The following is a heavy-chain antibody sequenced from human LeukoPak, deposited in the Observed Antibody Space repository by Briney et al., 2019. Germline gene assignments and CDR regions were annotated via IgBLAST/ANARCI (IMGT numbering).Heavy chain of an antibody. CDR2: IFHSGKT. Sequence: SETLSLTCGVSGYSISSGYYWGWIRQSPGKGLEWIGSIFHSGKTYYNLSLKSRVTISVGTSKNQFSLKLTSVTAADTAVYYCARGDIPDFWGQGTLVTVSS. J-gene: IGHJ4*02. D-gene: IGHD2-21*01. CDR1: GYSISSGYY. CDR3: ARGDIPDF. V-gene: IGHV4-38-2*01.